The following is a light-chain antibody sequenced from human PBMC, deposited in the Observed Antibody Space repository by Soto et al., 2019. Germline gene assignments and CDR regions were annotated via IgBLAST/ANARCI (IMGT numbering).Light chain of an antibody. J-gene: IGKJ1*01. V-gene: IGKV3-20*01. CDR1: QSVSSY. Sequence: EIVLTQSPGTLSLSPGERATLSCRASQSVSSYLAWYQQKPGQAPRLFIYGASSRATGIPDRFSGSGSGTDFTLTISTLEPEAFAVYYCQLYGSPWTFGQGTKVEIK. CDR3: QLYGSPWT. CDR2: GAS.